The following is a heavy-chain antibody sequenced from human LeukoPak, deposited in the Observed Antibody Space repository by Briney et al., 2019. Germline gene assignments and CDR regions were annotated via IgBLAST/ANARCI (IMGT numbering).Heavy chain of an antibody. CDR2: ISRSSSYI. D-gene: IGHD4-23*01. Sequence: PGGSLRLSCAASGFTFSSYSMNWVRQAPGKGLEWVSSISRSSSYIYYADSVKGRFTISRDSAKNSLYLQMSSLRAEDTAVYYCARDLKGPVNDVFDMWGQGTMVTVSS. CDR1: GFTFSSYS. CDR3: ARDLKGPVNDVFDM. V-gene: IGHV3-21*01. J-gene: IGHJ3*02.